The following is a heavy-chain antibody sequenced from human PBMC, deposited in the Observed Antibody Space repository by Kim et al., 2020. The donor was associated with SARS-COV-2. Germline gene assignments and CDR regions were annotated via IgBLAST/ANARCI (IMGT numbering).Heavy chain of an antibody. CDR3: ARYETGTTQ. J-gene: IGHJ4*02. V-gene: IGHV3-33*01. CDR2: IWYDGSNR. Sequence: GGSLRLSCVASGFTFSTYGMHWVRQAPGKGLEWVAVIWYDGSNRDYADSVKGRFTISRDNSRNTLYLEMNNLRAEDTAVYFCARYETGTTQWGQGTLVT. D-gene: IGHD4-17*01. CDR1: GFTFSTYG.